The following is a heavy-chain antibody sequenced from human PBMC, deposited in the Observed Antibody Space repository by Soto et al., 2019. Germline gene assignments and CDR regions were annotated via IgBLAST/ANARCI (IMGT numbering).Heavy chain of an antibody. CDR2: INHSGST. J-gene: IGHJ5*02. CDR3: ARGRGGFGVVTSGGNWFDP. Sequence: SETLSLTCAVYGGSFSGYYWSWIRQPPGKGLEWIGEINHSGSTNYNPSLKSRVTISVDTSKNQFSLKLSSVTAADTAVYYCARGRGGFGVVTSGGNWFDPWGQGTLVTVSS. V-gene: IGHV4-34*01. CDR1: GGSFSGYY. D-gene: IGHD3-3*01.